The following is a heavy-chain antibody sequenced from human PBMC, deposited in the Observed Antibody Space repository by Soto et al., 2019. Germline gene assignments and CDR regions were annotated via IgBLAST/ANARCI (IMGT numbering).Heavy chain of an antibody. J-gene: IGHJ6*02. CDR3: AGVRAARSTVGVYYYYGMDV. CDR1: GGTFSSYA. V-gene: IGHV1-69*06. CDR2: IIPIFGTA. Sequence: QVQLVQSGAEVKKPGSSVKVSCKASGGTFSSYAISWVRQAPGQGLEWMGGIIPIFGTANYAQKFQGRVRFAADKPTSTAYMELSSLGSEDTAVYYCAGVRAARSTVGVYYYYGMDVGGQGTTVTVSS. D-gene: IGHD3-16*01.